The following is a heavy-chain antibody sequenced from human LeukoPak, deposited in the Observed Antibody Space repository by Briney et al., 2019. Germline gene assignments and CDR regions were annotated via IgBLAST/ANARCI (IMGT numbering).Heavy chain of an antibody. CDR2: IGTAGDT. CDR3: ARESGYSYGLDY. CDR1: GFTFSSYD. D-gene: IGHD5-18*01. V-gene: IGHV3-13*01. J-gene: IGHJ4*02. Sequence: PGGSLRLSCAASGFTFSSYDMHWVRQAKGKGLEWVSAIGTAGDTYYPGSVKGRFTISRDNAKNSLYLQMNSLRAEDTAVYYCARESGYSYGLDYWGQGTLVTVSS.